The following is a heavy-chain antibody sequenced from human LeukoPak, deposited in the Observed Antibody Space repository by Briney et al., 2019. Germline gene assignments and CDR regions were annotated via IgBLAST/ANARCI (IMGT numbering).Heavy chain of an antibody. J-gene: IGHJ5*02. CDR2: ISAYNGNT. CDR1: GYTFTSYG. D-gene: IGHD1-26*01. V-gene: IGHV1-18*01. CDR3: ARDPRSGSYYVTSSDWFDP. Sequence: ASVKVSCKASGYTFTSYGISWVRQAPGQGLEWMGWISAYNGNTNYAQKLQGRVTMTTDTSTSTAYMELRSLRSDDTAVYYCARDPRSGSYYVTSSDWFDPWGQGTLVTVSS.